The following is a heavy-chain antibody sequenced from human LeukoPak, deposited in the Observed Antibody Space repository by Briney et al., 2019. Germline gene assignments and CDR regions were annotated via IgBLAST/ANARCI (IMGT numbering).Heavy chain of an antibody. V-gene: IGHV3-23*01. Sequence: PGGSLRLSCAASGFTFSIYGMSWVRQAPGKGLEWVSAIGSSGATYYADSVKGRFTISRDNSKNTLYLQMNSLRAEDTAVYYCARGNYYVGGQGTLVTVSS. CDR1: GFTFSIYG. CDR3: ARGNYYV. D-gene: IGHD3-22*01. J-gene: IGHJ4*02. CDR2: IGSSGAT.